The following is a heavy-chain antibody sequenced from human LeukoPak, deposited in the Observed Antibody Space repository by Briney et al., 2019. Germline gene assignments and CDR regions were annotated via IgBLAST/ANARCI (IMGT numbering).Heavy chain of an antibody. V-gene: IGHV3-48*03. CDR2: ISSSGSTI. CDR1: GFTFSSYE. J-gene: IGHJ4*02. CDR3: ARDETLYSSTLDY. Sequence: GGSLRLSCAASGFTFSSYEMNWVRQAPGKGLEWVSYISSSGSTIYYADPVKGRFTISRDNAKNSLYLQMNSLRAEDTAVYYCARDETLYSSTLDYWGQGTLVTVSS. D-gene: IGHD6-13*01.